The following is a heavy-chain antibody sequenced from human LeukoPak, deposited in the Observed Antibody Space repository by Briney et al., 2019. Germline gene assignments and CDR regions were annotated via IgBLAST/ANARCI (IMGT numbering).Heavy chain of an antibody. CDR2: ISSSSSTI. CDR3: ARQRTAVAVDY. D-gene: IGHD6-19*01. J-gene: IGHJ4*02. V-gene: IGHV3-48*01. CDR1: GSTFSSYS. Sequence: GGSLRLSCAGSGSTFSSYSMNWVRQAPGKGLEWVSYISSSSSTIYYADSVKGRFTISRDNAKNSLYLQMNSLRAEDTAVYYCARQRTAVAVDYWGQGSLVTVSS.